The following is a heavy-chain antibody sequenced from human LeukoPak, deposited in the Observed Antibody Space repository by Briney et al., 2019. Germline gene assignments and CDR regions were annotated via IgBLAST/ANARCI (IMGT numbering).Heavy chain of an antibody. V-gene: IGHV3-11*01. Sequence: PGGSLRLSCAASGFPFNDYYMSWIRQAPGKGLEWISYISSRGDSIYYAQSVKGRFTISRDNAKNSLYLQMNSLRGEDTAIYYCARDVAETAAAGTHYFDFWGQGTLVTVSS. CDR1: GFPFNDYY. J-gene: IGHJ4*02. CDR2: ISSRGDSI. D-gene: IGHD6-13*01. CDR3: ARDVAETAAAGTHYFDF.